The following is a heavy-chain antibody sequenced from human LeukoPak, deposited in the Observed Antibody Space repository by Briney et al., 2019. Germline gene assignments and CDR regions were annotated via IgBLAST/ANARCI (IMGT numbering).Heavy chain of an antibody. CDR1: GGSISSGSYY. J-gene: IGHJ3*02. D-gene: IGHD6-13*01. CDR2: IYTSGST. V-gene: IGHV4-61*02. Sequence: NSSQTLSLTCTVSGGSISSGSYYWSWIRQPAGKGLEWIGRIYTSGSTNYNPSLKSRVTISVDTSKNQFSLKLSSVTAADTAVYYCARFGYSSSPQDIWGQGTMVTVSS. CDR3: ARFGYSSSPQDI.